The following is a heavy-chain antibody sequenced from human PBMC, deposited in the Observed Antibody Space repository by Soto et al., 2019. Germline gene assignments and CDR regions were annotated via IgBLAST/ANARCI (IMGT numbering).Heavy chain of an antibody. CDR1: GGSFSGFC. CDR3: ARMAGPWYFDL. Sequence: PSETLSLTCAVHGGSFSGFCWTWIRQPPGKGLEWIGEVNHSGSSNYNPPLKSRVTMSLDTSRNQFSLSLNSVTAADTAVYYCARMAGPWYFDLWGRGTLVTVSS. V-gene: IGHV4-34*01. J-gene: IGHJ2*01. CDR2: VNHSGSS.